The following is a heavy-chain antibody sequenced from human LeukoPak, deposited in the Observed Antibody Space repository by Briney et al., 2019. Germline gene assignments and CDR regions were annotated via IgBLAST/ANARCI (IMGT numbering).Heavy chain of an antibody. Sequence: GGSLRLSCAASGFTFSSNGMHWVRQAPGKGLEWVAVIWYDGSNKYYADSVKGRFTISRDNSKNTLYLQMNSLRAEDTAVYYCARDSGSRDSSGYYAYYYYGMDVWGQGTTVTVSS. CDR3: ARDSGSRDSSGYYAYYYYGMDV. CDR2: IWYDGSNK. V-gene: IGHV3-33*01. J-gene: IGHJ6*02. CDR1: GFTFSSNG. D-gene: IGHD3-22*01.